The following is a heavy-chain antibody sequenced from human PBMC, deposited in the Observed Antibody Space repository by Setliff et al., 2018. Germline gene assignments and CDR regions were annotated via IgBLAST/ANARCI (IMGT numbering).Heavy chain of an antibody. CDR1: GYTFTGYY. CDR3: ARGGSPDCSTAGCRYGDYVY. D-gene: IGHD2-2*01. CDR2: INPNTGGT. V-gene: IGHV1-2*02. Sequence: ASVKVSCKASGYTFTGYYMHWVRQAPGQGLEWMGWINPNTGGTNYAQKFQGRVTMTRDTSTNTVYMELSSLRSEDTAVYYCARGGSPDCSTAGCRYGDYVYWGQGTQVTVSS. J-gene: IGHJ4*02.